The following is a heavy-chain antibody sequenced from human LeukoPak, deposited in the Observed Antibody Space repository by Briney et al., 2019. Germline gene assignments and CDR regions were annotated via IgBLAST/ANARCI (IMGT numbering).Heavy chain of an antibody. D-gene: IGHD2-2*03. J-gene: IGHJ3*02. CDR2: ISAYNGNT. V-gene: IGHV1-18*01. Sequence: GASVKVSCKASGYTFTSYGISWVRQAPGQGLEWMGWISAYNGNTNYAQKLQGRVTMTTDTSTSTAYMELRSLRSDDTAVYYCARTLDIVVVPAATNHAFDIWGQGTMVTVSS. CDR1: GYTFTSYG. CDR3: ARTLDIVVVPAATNHAFDI.